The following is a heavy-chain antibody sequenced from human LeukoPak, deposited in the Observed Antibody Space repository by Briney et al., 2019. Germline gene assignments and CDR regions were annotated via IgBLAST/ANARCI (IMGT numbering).Heavy chain of an antibody. CDR2: ISSSGSTI. CDR3: AKDGEDCSGGSCYLNWFDP. CDR1: GFTFSSYW. Sequence: GGSLRLSCAASGFTFSSYWMSWVRQAPGKGLEWVSYISSSGSTIYYADSVKGRFTISRDNAKNSLYLQMNSLRAEDTAVYYCAKDGEDCSGGSCYLNWFDPWGQGTLVTVSS. J-gene: IGHJ5*02. V-gene: IGHV3-48*04. D-gene: IGHD2-15*01.